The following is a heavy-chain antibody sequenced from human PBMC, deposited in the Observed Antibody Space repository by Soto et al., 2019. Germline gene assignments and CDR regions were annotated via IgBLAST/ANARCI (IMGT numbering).Heavy chain of an antibody. CDR2: ISAYNGNT. Sequence: GASVKVSCKASGYTFTSYAMHWVRQAPGQGLEWMGWISAYNGNTNYAQKFQGRVTMTTDTSTSTAYMELRSLRSDDTAVYYCARDPPVIFGGKFDPWGQGTLVTVSS. CDR3: ARDPPVIFGGKFDP. V-gene: IGHV1-18*01. D-gene: IGHD3-3*01. CDR1: GYTFTSYA. J-gene: IGHJ5*02.